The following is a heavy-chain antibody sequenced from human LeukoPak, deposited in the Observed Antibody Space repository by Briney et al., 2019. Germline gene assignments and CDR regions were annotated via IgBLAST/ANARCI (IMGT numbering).Heavy chain of an antibody. CDR2: IRSKAYGGTT. V-gene: IGHV3-49*04. CDR1: GFTFSSYA. Sequence: GGSLRLSCAASGFTFSSYAMTWVRQAPGKGLEWVGFIRSKAYGGTTEYAASVKGRFTISRDDSKSIAYLQMNSLKTEDTAVYYCTRDIRRYYYYYMDVWGKGTTVTVSS. CDR3: TRDIRRYYYYYMDV. J-gene: IGHJ6*03.